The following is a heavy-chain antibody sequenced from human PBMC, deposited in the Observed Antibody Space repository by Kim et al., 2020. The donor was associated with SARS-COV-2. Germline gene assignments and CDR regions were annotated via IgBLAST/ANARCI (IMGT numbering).Heavy chain of an antibody. Sequence: GGSLRLSCAASGFTFSSYSMNWVRQAPGKGLEWVSSISSSSSYIYYADSVKGRFTISRDNTKNSLYLQMNSLRAEDTAVYYCARADVYYYDSSGFFHITNHHYCRDVWGQGTTVTVSS. J-gene: IGHJ6*02. CDR2: ISSSSSYI. CDR3: ARADVYYYDSSGFFHITNHHYCRDV. D-gene: IGHD3-22*01. V-gene: IGHV3-21*01. CDR1: GFTFSSYS.